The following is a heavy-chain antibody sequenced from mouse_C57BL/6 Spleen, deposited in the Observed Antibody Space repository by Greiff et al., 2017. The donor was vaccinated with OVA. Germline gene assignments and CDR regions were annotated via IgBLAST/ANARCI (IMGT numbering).Heavy chain of an antibody. CDR1: GYSFTGYY. CDR2: INPSTGGT. J-gene: IGHJ2*01. CDR3: ARWEGDY. V-gene: IGHV1-43*01. D-gene: IGHD4-1*01. Sequence: EVKLVESGPELVKPGASVKISCKASGYSFTGYYMHWVKQSSEKSLEWIGEINPSTGGTSYNQKFKGKATLTVDKSSSTAYMQLKSLTSEDSAVYYCARWEGDYWGQGTTLTVSA.